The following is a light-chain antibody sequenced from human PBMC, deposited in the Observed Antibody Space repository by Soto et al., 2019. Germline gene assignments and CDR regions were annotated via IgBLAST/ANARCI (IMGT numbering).Light chain of an antibody. V-gene: IGLV2-14*01. CDR2: EVS. J-gene: IGLJ1*01. CDR1: RSDIGGYDY. Sequence: QSVLTQPASVSGSPGQSISISCAGSRSDIGGYDYVSWYQHHPDKAPKLLIYEVSNRPSGVSTRFSGYKSGNTASLTISGLKAEDEADYFCSSYSDKNNIYVFARGTKVTVL. CDR3: SSYSDKNNIYV.